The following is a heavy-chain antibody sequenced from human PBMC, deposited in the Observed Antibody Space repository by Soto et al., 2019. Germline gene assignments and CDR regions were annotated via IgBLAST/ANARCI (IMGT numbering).Heavy chain of an antibody. CDR2: INPNSGGR. Sequence: QVQLVQSGAEVKKPGASVRVSCKASGSTLTGHPIHWVRQAPGQGLEWMGWINPNSGGRHYAQKLQGRVTMTRDTSINTAYMELSRLTSDDTAMYYCAKMRRGILYVNSVDYWGQGTLVTVSS. J-gene: IGHJ4*02. D-gene: IGHD2-8*01. CDR3: AKMRRGILYVNSVDY. CDR1: GSTLTGHP. V-gene: IGHV1-2*02.